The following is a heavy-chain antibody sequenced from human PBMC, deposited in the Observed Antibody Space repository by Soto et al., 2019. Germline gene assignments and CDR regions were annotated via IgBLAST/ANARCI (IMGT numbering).Heavy chain of an antibody. Sequence: ASVKVSCKASGYTFTNHGISWVRQAPGQGLEWLGWISGHNGNTKYAQRLKGRVTMTADTSTSTAYMGLRSLRSDDTAVYYCARDLYPLAYYFDFWGQGTLVTVSS. D-gene: IGHD2-8*01. CDR3: ARDLYPLAYYFDF. V-gene: IGHV1-18*04. CDR1: GYTFTNHG. CDR2: ISGHNGNT. J-gene: IGHJ4*02.